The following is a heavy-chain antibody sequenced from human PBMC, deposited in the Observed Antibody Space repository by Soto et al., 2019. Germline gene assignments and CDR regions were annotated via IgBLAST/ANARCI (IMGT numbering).Heavy chain of an antibody. CDR1: GFTFDDYA. Sequence: EVQLVESGGGLVQPGRSLRLSCAASGFTFDDYAMHWVRQAPGKGLEWVSGISWNSGSIGYADSVKGRFTISRDNAKNSLYLQMNSLRAEDTALCYCAKGRAAVAGAFDIWGQGTMVTVSS. D-gene: IGHD6-19*01. CDR2: ISWNSGSI. J-gene: IGHJ3*02. CDR3: AKGRAAVAGAFDI. V-gene: IGHV3-9*01.